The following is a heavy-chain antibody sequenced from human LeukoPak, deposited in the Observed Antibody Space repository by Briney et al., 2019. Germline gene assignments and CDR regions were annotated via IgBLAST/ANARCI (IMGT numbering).Heavy chain of an antibody. D-gene: IGHD3-22*01. V-gene: IGHV4-39*07. CDR2: IYYSGST. CDR3: ARVFGYQTSHYYDSSGYSNDAFDI. CDR1: GGSISSSSYY. J-gene: IGHJ3*02. Sequence: PSETLSLTCTVSGGSISSSSYYWGWIRRPPGKGLEWIGSIYYSGSTYYNPSLKSRVTISVDTSKNQFSLKLSSVTAADTAVYYCARVFGYQTSHYYDSSGYSNDAFDIWGQGTMVTVSS.